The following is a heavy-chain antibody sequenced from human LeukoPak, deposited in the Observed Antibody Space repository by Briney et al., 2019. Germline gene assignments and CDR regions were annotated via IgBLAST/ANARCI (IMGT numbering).Heavy chain of an antibody. V-gene: IGHV4-61*02. CDR3: ASGLRIAAVPGMDV. D-gene: IGHD6-13*01. J-gene: IGHJ6*04. CDR1: GGSISSGSYY. CDR2: IYTSGST. Sequence: PSETLSLTCTVSGGSISSGSYYWSWIRQPAGKGLEWIGRIYTSGSTNYNPSLKSRVTISVDTSKNQFSLKLSSVTAADTAVYYCASGLRIAAVPGMDVWGKGTTVTVSS.